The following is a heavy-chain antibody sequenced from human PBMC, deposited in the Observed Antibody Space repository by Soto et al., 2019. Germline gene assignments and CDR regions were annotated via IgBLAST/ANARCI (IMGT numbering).Heavy chain of an antibody. CDR3: ARGSDSAWELLWV. V-gene: IGHV4-34*01. D-gene: IGHD2-15*01. Sequence: NPSETLSLTCTVYGGPLSGYFWSWIRQPPGKGLEWIGEIHRSGSTNYSPSLKSRVTISADTSNSQLSLRLTSVTAADTAVYYCARGSDSAWELLWVWGQGTPVTVS. CDR2: IHRSGST. J-gene: IGHJ4*02. CDR1: GGPLSGYF.